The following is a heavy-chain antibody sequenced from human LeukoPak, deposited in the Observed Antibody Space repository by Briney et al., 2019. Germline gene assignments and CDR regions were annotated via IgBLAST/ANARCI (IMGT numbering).Heavy chain of an antibody. CDR1: GGSISSIYSY. CDR2: MYYSGRT. D-gene: IGHD1-20*01. CDR3: ARDGDYNWNVGYYFDY. V-gene: IGHV4-39*02. Sequence: SETLSLTCTVSGGSISSIYSYRGWIRQPPGKGLERIGSMYYSGRTYYNPSLKSRVTISVDTSKNQFSLKLSSVTAADTAVYYCARDGDYNWNVGYYFDYWGQGTLVTVSS. J-gene: IGHJ4*02.